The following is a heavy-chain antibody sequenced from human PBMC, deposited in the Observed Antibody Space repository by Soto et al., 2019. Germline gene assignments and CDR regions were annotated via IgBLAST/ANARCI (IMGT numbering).Heavy chain of an antibody. J-gene: IGHJ5*02. CDR2: IYYSGST. CDR3: ARFNGHYPNWFDP. D-gene: IGHD4-17*01. CDR1: GGSISSYY. V-gene: IGHV4-59*01. Sequence: SETLSLTCTVSGGSISSYYWSWIRQPPGKGLEWIGYIYYSGSTNYNPSLKSRVTISVDTSKNQFSLKLSSVTAADTAVYYCARFNGHYPNWFDPWGQGTVVTVSS.